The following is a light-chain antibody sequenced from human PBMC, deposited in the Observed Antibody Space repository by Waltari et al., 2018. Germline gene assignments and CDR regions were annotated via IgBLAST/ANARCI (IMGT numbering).Light chain of an antibody. V-gene: IGKV1-17*01. CDR1: QDIRND. CDR3: LQHTNYPFT. CDR2: GDS. J-gene: IGKJ3*01. Sequence: DIQMTQSPSSLSASIGDRVTTPCRASQDIRNDLGWFQQKPGEAPRCLIYGDSTLQTGVPSRFSGSGSGTDFTLTIASLQPEDFATYYCLQHTNYPFTFGPGTKVDVK.